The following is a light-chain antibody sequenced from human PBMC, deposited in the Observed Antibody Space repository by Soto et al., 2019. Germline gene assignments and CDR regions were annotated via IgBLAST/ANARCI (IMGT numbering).Light chain of an antibody. J-gene: IGLJ2*01. CDR1: SSNIGAGYD. CDR2: GNS. V-gene: IGLV1-40*01. CDR3: QSYDSSLSGPVL. Sequence: QSVLTQPPSVSGAPGQRGTISCTGSSSNIGAGYDVHWYQQLPGTAPKLLIYGNSNRPSGVPDRFSGSKSGTSASLAITGLQAEDEADYYCQSYDSSLSGPVLFGGGTKLTV.